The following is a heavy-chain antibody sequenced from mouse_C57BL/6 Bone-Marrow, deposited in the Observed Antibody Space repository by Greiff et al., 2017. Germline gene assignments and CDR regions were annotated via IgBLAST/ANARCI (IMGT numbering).Heavy chain of an antibody. J-gene: IGHJ2*01. Sequence: EVKLMESGGGLVQPGGSMKLSCVASGFTFSDYWMNWVRQSPEKGLEWVAQLRLKSDNYATHYAVSVKGRFTISRDDSKSSVYLQMNNLRAEDTGIYYCTGGNWGGAGDYWGQGTTLTVSS. CDR1: GFTFSDYW. D-gene: IGHD4-1*01. V-gene: IGHV6-3*01. CDR2: LRLKSDNYAT. CDR3: TGGNWGGAGDY.